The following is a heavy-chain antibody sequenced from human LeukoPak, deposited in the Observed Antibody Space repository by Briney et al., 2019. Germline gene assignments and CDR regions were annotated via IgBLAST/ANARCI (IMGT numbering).Heavy chain of an antibody. CDR3: ARTRRSSGWYIDY. J-gene: IGHJ4*02. V-gene: IGHV4-34*01. D-gene: IGHD6-19*01. CDR1: GGSFSGYY. CDR2: INRSGST. Sequence: SETLSLTCAVYGGSFSGYYWSWIRQPPGKGLEWIGEINRSGSTNYNPSLKSRVTISVDTSKNQFSLKLSSVTAADTAVYYCARTRRSSGWYIDYWGRGTLVTVSS.